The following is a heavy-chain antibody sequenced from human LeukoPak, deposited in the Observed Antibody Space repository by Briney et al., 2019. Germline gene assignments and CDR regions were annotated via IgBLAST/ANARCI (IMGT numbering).Heavy chain of an antibody. CDR3: ARAHYGSGSYAASYYFDY. CDR1: GFTFSSYA. J-gene: IGHJ4*02. CDR2: TSYDGSNK. D-gene: IGHD3-10*01. V-gene: IGHV3-30*03. Sequence: PGGSLRLSCAASGFTFSSYAMHWVRQAPGKGLEWVAVTSYDGSNKFYADSVKGRFIISRDNSKRTLYLQMNSLRADDTAVYYCARAHYGSGSYAASYYFDYWGQGTLVTVSS.